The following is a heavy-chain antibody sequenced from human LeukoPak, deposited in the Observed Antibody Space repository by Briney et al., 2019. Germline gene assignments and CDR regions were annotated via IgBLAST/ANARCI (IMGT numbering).Heavy chain of an antibody. CDR2: INQDGSEK. J-gene: IGHJ4*02. D-gene: IGHD1-26*01. Sequence: PGASLRLSCAASGFTFSSYWISWARQAPGKGLEWVANINQDGSEKYFVESVKGRFTITRHDANNSLFLQMHSLRAEHTVMYYCARLGISGRYCWEYWGQGTLVTVSS. V-gene: IGHV3-7*01. CDR3: ARLGISGRYCWEY. CDR1: GFTFSSYW.